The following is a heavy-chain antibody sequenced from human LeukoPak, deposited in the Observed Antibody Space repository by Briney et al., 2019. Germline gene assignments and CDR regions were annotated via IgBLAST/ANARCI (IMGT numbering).Heavy chain of an antibody. CDR2: ISHDGSNK. J-gene: IGHJ6*02. CDR1: GFTFSSYG. Sequence: GGSLRLSCAASGFTFSSYGMHWVRQAPGKGPEWVAVISHDGSNKYYADSVKGRFTISRDNSKNTLYLQMNSLRAEDTAVYYCAKDVGPTLLPGQGRYDMDVWGQGTTVTVSS. D-gene: IGHD1-26*01. CDR3: AKDVGPTLLPGQGRYDMDV. V-gene: IGHV3-30*18.